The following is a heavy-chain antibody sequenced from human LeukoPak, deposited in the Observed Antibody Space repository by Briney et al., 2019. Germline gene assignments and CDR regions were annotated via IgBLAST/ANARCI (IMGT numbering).Heavy chain of an antibody. CDR3: ARSRGLDF. CDR1: GLTFSGSW. J-gene: IGHJ4*02. V-gene: IGHV3-7*01. CDR2: IKQDGSEK. Sequence: GGSLRLSCAASGLTFSGSWMSWVRQAPGKGLEWVANIKQDGSEKHYVDSVKGRFTISRDNAKNSVYSQMNSLRAEDTAVYYCARSRGLDFWGQGTLVTVSS.